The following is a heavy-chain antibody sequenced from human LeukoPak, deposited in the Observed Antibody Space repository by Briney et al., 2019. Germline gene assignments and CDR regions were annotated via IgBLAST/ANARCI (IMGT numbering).Heavy chain of an antibody. D-gene: IGHD3-10*01. CDR3: ARDLHRVVVRGVPHYYYYMDV. V-gene: IGHV1-18*01. Sequence: ASVKVSCKASGYTFTSYGISWVRQAPGQGLEWMGWIGTYNGNTNYAQKLQGRVTMTTDTSTSTAYMDLRSLRSDDTAVYYCARDLHRVVVRGVPHYYYYMDVWGKGTTVTISS. CDR1: GYTFTSYG. J-gene: IGHJ6*03. CDR2: IGTYNGNT.